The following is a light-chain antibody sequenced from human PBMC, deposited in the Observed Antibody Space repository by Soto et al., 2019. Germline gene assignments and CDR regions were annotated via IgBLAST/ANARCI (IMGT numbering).Light chain of an antibody. CDR3: QQYNNWPRT. CDR1: QSLNSD. J-gene: IGKJ1*01. Sequence: EIVLTKSPGTLSLSQWQRATLSCRASQSLNSDLAWYQQKPGQAPRLLIYGASTRATGIPARFSGSDSGTEFTLTISSLQSEDVAVHYCQQYNNWPRTFGQVTKVDIK. CDR2: GAS. V-gene: IGKV3-15*01.